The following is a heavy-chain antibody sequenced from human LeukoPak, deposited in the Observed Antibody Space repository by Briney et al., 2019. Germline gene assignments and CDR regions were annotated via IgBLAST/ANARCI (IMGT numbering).Heavy chain of an antibody. CDR3: AKDLRGCSSTSCYPGY. CDR1: GFTFSSYG. Sequence: GGSLRLSCAASGFTFSSYGMHWVRQAPGKGLEWVAVISYDGSNKYYADSVKARFTISRDNSKNTLYLQMNSLRAEDTAVYYCAKDLRGCSSTSCYPGYWGQGTLVTVSS. V-gene: IGHV3-30*18. CDR2: ISYDGSNK. D-gene: IGHD2-2*01. J-gene: IGHJ4*02.